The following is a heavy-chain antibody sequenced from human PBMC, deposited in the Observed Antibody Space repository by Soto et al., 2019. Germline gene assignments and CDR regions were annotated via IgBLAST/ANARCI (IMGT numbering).Heavy chain of an antibody. J-gene: IGHJ5*02. D-gene: IGHD2-2*01. V-gene: IGHV4-31*02. CDR3: ARDVTSNHNCSDL. Sequence: PSETLSLTCTVSGGSLKSGGYYWSWIRQHPGRGLEWIGYIYYTGRTYYNPSLESRVTFSVDTSKNQFSLKLSSVTAADTAVYYCARDVTSNHNCSDLWGHGTLVT. CDR2: IYYTGRT. CDR1: GGSLKSGGYY.